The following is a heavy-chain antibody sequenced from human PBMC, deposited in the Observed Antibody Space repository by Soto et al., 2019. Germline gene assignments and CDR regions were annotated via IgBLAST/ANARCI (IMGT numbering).Heavy chain of an antibody. CDR3: ARGDRGGSGSPASYYCSGLDV. V-gene: IGHV3-23*01. Sequence: DVQLLESGGHLVQPGGSLRLSCAASGFTFSSYAMSWVRQAPGKGLEWVSSVSAGGDMTYYSDSVKGRFTISRDNSNNALFLQMMSLRIEDAAVYYCARGDRGGSGSPASYYCSGLDVWGQGTTVTVS. CDR1: GFTFSSYA. D-gene: IGHD3-10*01. CDR2: VSAGGDMT. J-gene: IGHJ6*02.